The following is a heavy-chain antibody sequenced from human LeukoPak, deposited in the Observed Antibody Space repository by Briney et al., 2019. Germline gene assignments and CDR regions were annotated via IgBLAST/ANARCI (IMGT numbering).Heavy chain of an antibody. J-gene: IGHJ6*02. CDR3: AKQTVGTAMWDYYYYGMDV. V-gene: IGHV3-30*18. Sequence: GGSLRLSCAASGFTFSSYAMSWVRQAPGKGLEWVAVISYDGSNKYYADSVKGRFTISRDNSKNTLYLQMNSLRAEDTAVYYCAKQTVGTAMWDYYYYGMDVWGQGTTVTVSS. D-gene: IGHD7-27*01. CDR1: GFTFSSYA. CDR2: ISYDGSNK.